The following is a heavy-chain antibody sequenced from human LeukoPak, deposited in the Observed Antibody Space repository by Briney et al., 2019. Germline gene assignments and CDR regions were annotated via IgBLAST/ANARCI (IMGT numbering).Heavy chain of an antibody. Sequence: GASVTVSCTASGYTFTAYYMHWVRQAPGQGLEWMADINPKSGGSYCAQKFQGRVTMTRDTSISTVYMELSRLKSDDTAVYYCARGPATSAFDIWGQGTMVTVSS. CDR3: ARGPATSAFDI. V-gene: IGHV1-2*02. J-gene: IGHJ3*02. CDR1: GYTFTAYY. CDR2: INPKSGGS.